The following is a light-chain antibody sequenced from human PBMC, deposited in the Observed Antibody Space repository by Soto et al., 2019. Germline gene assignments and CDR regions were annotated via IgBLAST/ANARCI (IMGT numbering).Light chain of an antibody. J-gene: IGLJ2*01. Sequence: QSALTQPASVSGSPGQSMTISCTGTSSDVGSYNLVSWYQQHPGKAPKLMIYEGSKRPSGVSNRFSGSKSGNTASLTISGLPAEDEADYYCCSYAGSSNVVFGGGTKLTVL. CDR3: CSYAGSSNVV. CDR1: SSDVGSYNL. CDR2: EGS. V-gene: IGLV2-23*01.